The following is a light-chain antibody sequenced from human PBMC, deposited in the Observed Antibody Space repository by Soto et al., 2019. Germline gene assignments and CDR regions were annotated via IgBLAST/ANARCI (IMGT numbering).Light chain of an antibody. V-gene: IGLV2-14*03. CDR1: SSDVGGYNY. J-gene: IGLJ1*01. CDR3: CSYTTSNTRQIV. CDR2: DVS. Sequence: LTQAASGNRSHGESLTISYTGTSSDVGGYNYVSWYQHHPGKAPKLMIYDVSNRPSGVSNRFSGSKSGNTASLTISGLQPEDEADYYCCSYTTSNTRQIVFGTGTKVTVL.